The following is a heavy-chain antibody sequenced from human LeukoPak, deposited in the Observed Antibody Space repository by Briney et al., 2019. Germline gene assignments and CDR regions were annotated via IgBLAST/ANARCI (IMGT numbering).Heavy chain of an antibody. J-gene: IGHJ4*02. D-gene: IGHD3-3*01. Sequence: SETLSLTCTVSGGSISSYYWSWIRQPPGKGLEWIGYIYYSGSTNYNPSLKSRVTISVDTSKNQFSLKLSSVTAADTAVYYCVRGKYDFWSGTHLDYWGQGTLVTVSS. CDR3: VRGKYDFWSGTHLDY. CDR2: IYYSGST. V-gene: IGHV4-59*01. CDR1: GGSISSYY.